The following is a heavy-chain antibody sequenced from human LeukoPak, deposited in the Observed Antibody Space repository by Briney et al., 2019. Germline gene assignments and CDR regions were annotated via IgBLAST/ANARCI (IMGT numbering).Heavy chain of an antibody. CDR1: GFALSTYW. CDR3: GRNRGYDALDY. Sequence: GGSLRLSCVASGFALSTYWMDWVPQAPGKGPVWISHISGDGSRTSYADSVKGRFTIFRDNAKNTLYLQMNSLRAEDTAVYYCGRNRGYDALDYWGQGTLVTVSS. CDR2: ISGDGSRT. V-gene: IGHV3-74*01. D-gene: IGHD5-12*01. J-gene: IGHJ4*02.